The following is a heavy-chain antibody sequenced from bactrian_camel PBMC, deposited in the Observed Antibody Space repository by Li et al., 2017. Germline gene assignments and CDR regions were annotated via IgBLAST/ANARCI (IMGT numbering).Heavy chain of an antibody. CDR1: AFPVDEPD. CDR3: AGDWPSSVDYGLSDPCETLRGDFGY. V-gene: IGHV3S63*01. Sequence: HVQLVESGGGSVQAGGSLRLSCTRSAFPVDEPDMVDAGWFRQRPGNECELVSSISGDGTTYYDESVKGRFAISQDNAKNTVYLQMNSLKPEDTGVYYCAGDWPSSVDYGLSDPCETLRGDFGYMDQGTQVTVS. CDR2: ISGDGTT. D-gene: IGHD5*01. J-gene: IGHJ6*01.